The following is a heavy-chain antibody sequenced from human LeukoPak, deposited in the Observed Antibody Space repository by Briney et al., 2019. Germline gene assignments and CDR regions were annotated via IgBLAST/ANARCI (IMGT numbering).Heavy chain of an antibody. CDR3: ARGGTYNDILSFDP. D-gene: IGHD3-9*01. V-gene: IGHV4-59*01. J-gene: IGHJ5*02. CDR1: GGSISYYY. Sequence: SETLSLTCTVSGGSISYYYWTWIRQSPGKGLKWIGQIYYTGSTYYNPSLGRRVTISLDTSRIQFSLILTSVTAADTAVYYCARGGTYNDILSFDPWGQGTLVTVSS. CDR2: IYYTGST.